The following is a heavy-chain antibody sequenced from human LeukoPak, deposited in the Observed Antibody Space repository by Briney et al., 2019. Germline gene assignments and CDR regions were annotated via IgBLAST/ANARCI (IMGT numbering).Heavy chain of an antibody. D-gene: IGHD1-26*01. CDR1: GFTFSSYA. CDR2: ISSSSYI. J-gene: IGHJ3*02. V-gene: IGHV3-21*01. CDR3: ARPQWELIDAFDI. Sequence: GGSLRLSCAASGFTFSSYAMHWVRQAPGKGLEWVSSISSSSYIYYADSVKGRFTISRDNAKNSLYLQMNSLRAEDTAVYYYARPQWELIDAFDIWGQGTMVTVSS.